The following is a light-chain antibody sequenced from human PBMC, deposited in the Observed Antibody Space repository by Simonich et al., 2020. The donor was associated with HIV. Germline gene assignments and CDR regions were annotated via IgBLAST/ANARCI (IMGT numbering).Light chain of an antibody. V-gene: IGKV3-11*01. J-gene: IGKJ2*01. CDR1: QSVNNY. Sequence: EIVLTQSQATLSLSPGERATLSCRASQSVNNYLAWYQQKPGQPPRLLIYDASNRATGIPARFSGSGSGTDFTLTISSLEPEDFAVYYCQQRSNWIHTFGQGTKLEIK. CDR2: DAS. CDR3: QQRSNWIHT.